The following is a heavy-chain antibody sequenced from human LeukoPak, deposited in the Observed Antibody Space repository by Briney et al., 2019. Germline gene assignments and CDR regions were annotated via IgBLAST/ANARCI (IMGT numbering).Heavy chain of an antibody. J-gene: IGHJ5*02. Sequence: SETLSLTCTVSGGSISSYYWSWIRQPPGKGLEWIGYIYYSGSTNYNPSLKSRVTISVDTSKNQFSLKLSSVTAADTAVYYCARRDSSGYLNWFDPWGQGTLVTVSS. D-gene: IGHD3-22*01. V-gene: IGHV4-59*08. CDR2: IYYSGST. CDR3: ARRDSSGYLNWFDP. CDR1: GGSISSYY.